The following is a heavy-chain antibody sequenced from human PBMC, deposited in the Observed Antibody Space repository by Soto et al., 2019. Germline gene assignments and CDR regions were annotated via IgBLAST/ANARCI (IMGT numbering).Heavy chain of an antibody. D-gene: IGHD2-15*01. J-gene: IGHJ6*03. V-gene: IGHV3-9*01. Sequence: GGSLRLSCAASGFTFDDYAMHWVRQAPGKGLEWVSGISWNSGRIGYADSVKGRFTISRDNAKNSLYLQMNSLRAEDTALYYCAKDSSVHFCSYYMDVWGKGTTVTVSS. CDR1: GFTFDDYA. CDR3: AKDSSVHFCSYYMDV. CDR2: ISWNSGRI.